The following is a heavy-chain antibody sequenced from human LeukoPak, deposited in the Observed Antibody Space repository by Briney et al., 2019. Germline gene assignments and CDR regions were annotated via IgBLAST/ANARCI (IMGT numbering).Heavy chain of an antibody. D-gene: IGHD4-11*01. J-gene: IGHJ4*02. CDR3: TRLTTTVTAY. Sequence: GGSLRLSCAASGFTLSVFAMHWVRQASGKGREWVGRIRSKANSYVPAYAASVKGRFTISRHDSKNTAYLQMNSLKTQDTAVYYCTRLTTTVTAYGGEGTLVTLSS. CDR1: GFTLSVFA. V-gene: IGHV3-73*01. CDR2: IRSKANSYVP.